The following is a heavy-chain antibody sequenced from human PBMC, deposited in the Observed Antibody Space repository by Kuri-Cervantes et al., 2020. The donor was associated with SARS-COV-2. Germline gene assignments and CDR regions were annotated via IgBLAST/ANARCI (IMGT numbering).Heavy chain of an antibody. V-gene: IGHV3-30*02. CDR1: GFTFSSDG. CDR3: ARDFKPFDY. Sequence: GGSMRLSCVALGFTFSSDGMHWVRQAPGKGLEWVAFIRYDGSNKYYADSVKGRFTISRDNSKNTLYLQMNSLRAEDTAVYYFARDFKPFDYWGQGTLVTVSS. CDR2: IRYDGSNK. J-gene: IGHJ4*02.